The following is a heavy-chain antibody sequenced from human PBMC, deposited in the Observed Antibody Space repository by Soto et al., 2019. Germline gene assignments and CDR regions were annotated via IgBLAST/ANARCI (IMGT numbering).Heavy chain of an antibody. CDR1: GYTFTSYG. Sequence: ASVKVSCKASGYTFTSYGISWVRQAPGQGPEWMGWISAYNGNANYAQKLQGRVTMTTDTSTNTAYMELRSLRSDDTAVYYCARKSLSNFNWFDPWGQGTLVTVSS. CDR3: ARKSLSNFNWFDP. D-gene: IGHD4-4*01. V-gene: IGHV1-18*01. CDR2: ISAYNGNA. J-gene: IGHJ5*02.